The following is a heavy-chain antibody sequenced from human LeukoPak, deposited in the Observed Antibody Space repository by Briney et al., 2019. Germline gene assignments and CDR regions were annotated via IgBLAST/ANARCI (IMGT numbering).Heavy chain of an antibody. CDR2: INSDGSST. Sequence: PGGSLRLSCAASGFTFISYWMHWVRQVPGKGLVWVSRINSDGSSTSYADSVKGRFTITIDNAKNTLYLQMNSLRAEDTAVYYCARAYYDFWSGHSWFDPWGQGTLVTVSS. D-gene: IGHD3-3*01. J-gene: IGHJ5*02. CDR1: GFTFISYW. CDR3: ARAYYDFWSGHSWFDP. V-gene: IGHV3-74*01.